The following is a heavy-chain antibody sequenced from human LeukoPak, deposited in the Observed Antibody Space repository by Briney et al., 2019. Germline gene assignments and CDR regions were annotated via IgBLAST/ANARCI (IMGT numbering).Heavy chain of an antibody. V-gene: IGHV3-30*02. CDR2: IRYDGSNK. D-gene: IGHD3-3*01. CDR1: GFTFSSYG. J-gene: IGHJ3*02. Sequence: PGRSLRLSCAASGFTFSSYGMHWVRQAPGKGLEWVAFIRYDGSNKYYADSVKGRFTISRDISKYTLYLQMNSLRAEDTAVYYCAKDYDFWSGPDAFDIWGQGTMVTVSS. CDR3: AKDYDFWSGPDAFDI.